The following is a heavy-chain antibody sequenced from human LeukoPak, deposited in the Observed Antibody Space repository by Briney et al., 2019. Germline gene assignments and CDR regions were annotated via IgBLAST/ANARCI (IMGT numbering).Heavy chain of an antibody. V-gene: IGHV4-34*01. J-gene: IGHJ4*02. CDR1: GGSFSGYY. CDR3: ARRKYDFWSGYQYYFDY. D-gene: IGHD3-3*01. Sequence: LSETLSLTCAVYGGSFSGYYWSWIRQPPGKGLEWIGEINHSGSTNCNPSLKSRVTISVDTSKNQFSLKLSSVTAADTAVYYCARRKYDFWSGYQYYFDYWGQGTLVTVSS. CDR2: INHSGST.